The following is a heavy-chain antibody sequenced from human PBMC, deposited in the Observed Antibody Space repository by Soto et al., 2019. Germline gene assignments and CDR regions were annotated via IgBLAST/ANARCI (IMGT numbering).Heavy chain of an antibody. CDR1: GFAVSANY. J-gene: IGHJ4*02. V-gene: IGHV3-66*01. CDR3: ATRMTTAPY. D-gene: IGHD4-17*01. Sequence: EAHLVGSGGGLVQPGGCLRLSCAASGFAVSANYLSWVRQAPGKGLEWVSLIYSGGDTDYADSVRGRFTISRDNSKNTLYLQMNSLKAEDTAVYYCATRMTTAPYWGQGALVNVSS. CDR2: IYSGGDT.